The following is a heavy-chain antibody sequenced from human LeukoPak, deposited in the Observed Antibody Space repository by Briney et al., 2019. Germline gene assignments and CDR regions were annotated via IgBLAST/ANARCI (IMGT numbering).Heavy chain of an antibody. J-gene: IGHJ5*02. CDR1: GGTFRGFF. CDR2: IDHSGST. CDR3: ARGVRFHVGSGNWFDL. Sequence: PSETLSLTCDVSGGTFRGFFWSWIRQTPGKGLAWIGEIDHSGSTNYNPSLESRVTLSVDTSKNQVSLNLKSETAADTAVYFCARGVRFHVGSGNWFDLWGQGTLVTVSS. V-gene: IGHV4-34*01. D-gene: IGHD3-10*01.